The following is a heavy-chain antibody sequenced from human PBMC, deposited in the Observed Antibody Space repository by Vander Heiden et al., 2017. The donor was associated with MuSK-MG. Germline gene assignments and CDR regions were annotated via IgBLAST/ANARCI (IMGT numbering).Heavy chain of an antibody. D-gene: IGHD1-26*01. Sequence: EVQLVESGGGLVKPGGSLGLSCAASGFTCSSNSMNWVRQAPGKGLEWVSSISSSSSYIYYADSVKGRFTISRDNAKNSLYLQMNSLRAEDTAVYYCARDMVGGVGYWGQGTLVTVSS. V-gene: IGHV3-21*01. CDR2: ISSSSSYI. J-gene: IGHJ4*02. CDR1: GFTCSSNS. CDR3: ARDMVGGVGY.